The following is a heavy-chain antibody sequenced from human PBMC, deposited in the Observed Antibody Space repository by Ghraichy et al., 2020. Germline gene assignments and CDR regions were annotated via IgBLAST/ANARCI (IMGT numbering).Heavy chain of an antibody. CDR2: IYYSGST. CDR1: GGSISSSDYY. J-gene: IGHJ4*02. V-gene: IGHV4-39*01. D-gene: IGHD3-16*02. CDR3: ARLHLGELSLVY. Sequence: SETLSLTCTVSGGSISSSDYYWGWIRQPPGKGLEWIGNIYYSGSTYYNPSLKSRVTISVDTSKNQFSLKLSSVTAADTAVYYCARLHLGELSLVYWGQGTLVSVSS.